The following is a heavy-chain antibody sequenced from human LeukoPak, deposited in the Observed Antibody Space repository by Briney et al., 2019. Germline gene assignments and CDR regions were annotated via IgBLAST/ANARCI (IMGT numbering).Heavy chain of an antibody. J-gene: IGHJ4*02. CDR1: GGSISSSSYY. D-gene: IGHD3-10*01. Sequence: SETLSLTCTVSGGSISSSSYYWGWIRQPPGKGLEWIGTIYYSGSTYYNPSLKSRVTISVDMSKNQFSLKLTSVTAADTAVYYCECGSGRPYCFDYWGQGTLVTVSS. CDR3: ECGSGRPYCFDY. V-gene: IGHV4-39*07. CDR2: IYYSGST.